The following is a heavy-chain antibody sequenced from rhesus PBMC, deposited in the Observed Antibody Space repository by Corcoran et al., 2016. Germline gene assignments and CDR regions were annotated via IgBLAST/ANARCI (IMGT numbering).Heavy chain of an antibody. J-gene: IGHJ4*01. V-gene: IGHV4-143*01. Sequence: QVQLQESGPGVVKASETLSLTCAVSGGSISGYYLWSWIRQPPGKGLVWIGFIYGGSGSTSYNPSLKRLVSISIDTSKNQFSLKVNSVTAADTAVYYCARSLRYYSGSYYPDFDYWGQGVLVTVSS. CDR3: ARSLRYYSGSYYPDFDY. CDR1: GGSISGYYL. D-gene: IGHD3-16*01. CDR2: IYGGSGST.